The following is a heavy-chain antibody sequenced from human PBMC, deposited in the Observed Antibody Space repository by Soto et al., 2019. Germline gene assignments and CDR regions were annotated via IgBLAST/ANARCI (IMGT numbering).Heavy chain of an antibody. Sequence: ASVKVSCKASGYTFTSYGISWVRQAPGQGLEWMGWISAYNGNTNYARKLQGRVTMTTDTSTSTAYMELRSLRSDDTAVYYCARVVVVAAWNWFDPWGQGTLVTVSS. D-gene: IGHD2-15*01. J-gene: IGHJ5*02. CDR2: ISAYNGNT. V-gene: IGHV1-18*01. CDR3: ARVVVVAAWNWFDP. CDR1: GYTFTSYG.